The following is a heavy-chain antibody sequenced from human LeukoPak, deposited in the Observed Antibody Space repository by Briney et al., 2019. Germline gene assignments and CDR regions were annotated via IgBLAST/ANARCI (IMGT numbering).Heavy chain of an antibody. CDR1: GGSFSGYY. CDR3: ARVVVIIHFFDY. Sequence: SETLSLTCAVYGGSFSGYYWSWIRQPPGKGLEWIGEINHSGSTNYNPSLKSRVTISVDTSKNQFSLKLSSVTAADTAVYYCARVVVIIHFFDYWGQGTLVTVSS. J-gene: IGHJ4*02. D-gene: IGHD3-22*01. CDR2: INHSGST. V-gene: IGHV4-34*01.